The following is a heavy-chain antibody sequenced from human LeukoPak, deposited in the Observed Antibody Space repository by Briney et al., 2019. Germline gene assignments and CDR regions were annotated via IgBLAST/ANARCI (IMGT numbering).Heavy chain of an antibody. CDR1: GFTFSSYW. CDR3: ARDQWRLFDY. CDR2: IEQDGSED. J-gene: IGHJ4*02. V-gene: IGHV3-7*04. Sequence: PGGSLRLSCAASGFTFSSYWMSWVRQAPGKGLEWVANIEQDGSEDYYVDSVKGRFTISRDNAKSSLYLQMNSLRAEDTAVYYCARDQWRLFDYWGQGTLVTVSS. D-gene: IGHD2-21*02.